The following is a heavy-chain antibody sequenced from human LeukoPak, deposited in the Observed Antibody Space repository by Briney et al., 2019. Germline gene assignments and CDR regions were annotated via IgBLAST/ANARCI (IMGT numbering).Heavy chain of an antibody. CDR1: GFTFSSYG. J-gene: IGHJ4*02. CDR2: IRYDGSNK. V-gene: IGHV3-30*02. D-gene: IGHD3-22*01. CDR3: AKEDSSGYYPTYFDY. Sequence: GGSLRLSCAASGFTFSSYGMHWVRQAPGKGLEWVAFIRYDGSNKYYADSVKGRFTISRDNSKNTLYLQMNSLRAEDTAVYYCAKEDSSGYYPTYFDYWGQGTLVIVSS.